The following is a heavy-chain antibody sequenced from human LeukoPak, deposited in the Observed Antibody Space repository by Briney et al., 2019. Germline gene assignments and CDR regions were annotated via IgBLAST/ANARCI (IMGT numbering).Heavy chain of an antibody. Sequence: SETLSLTCTVSGRSISSYYWSWIRQPPGKGLEWIGYIHYSGSTNFHPSLKSRVTISVDTSKNQFSLKLSSVTAADTAVYYCARFPTHYYGSGSIYYYYGMDVWGKGTTVTVSS. V-gene: IGHV4-59*01. CDR2: IHYSGST. J-gene: IGHJ6*04. CDR3: ARFPTHYYGSGSIYYYYGMDV. D-gene: IGHD3-10*01. CDR1: GRSISSYY.